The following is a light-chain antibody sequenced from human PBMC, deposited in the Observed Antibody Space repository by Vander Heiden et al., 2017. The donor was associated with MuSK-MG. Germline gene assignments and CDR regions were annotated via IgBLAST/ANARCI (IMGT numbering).Light chain of an antibody. V-gene: IGKV1-5*03. J-gene: IGKJ2*01. Sequence: IQMPQSPSTLSASVGDRVTITCRASQSVSSCLAWYQQKPGRAPKLLIFKASILQSGVPSRFSGSGSGTEFTLTISSLQPDDFATYYCQHYNSSPYTFGQGTKLDFK. CDR2: KAS. CDR3: QHYNSSPYT. CDR1: QSVSSC.